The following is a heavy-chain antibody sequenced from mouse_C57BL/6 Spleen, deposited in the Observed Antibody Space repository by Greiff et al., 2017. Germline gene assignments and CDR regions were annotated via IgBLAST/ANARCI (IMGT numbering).Heavy chain of an antibody. CDR3: ARTRDFDV. V-gene: IGHV1-61*01. Sequence: QVHVKQPGAELVRPGSSVKLSCKASGYTFTSYWMDWVKQRPGQGLEWIGNIYPSDSETHYNQKFKDKATLTVDKSSSTAYMQLSSLTSEDSAVYYCARTRDFDVWGTGTTVTVSS. D-gene: IGHD3-3*01. CDR2: IYPSDSET. J-gene: IGHJ1*03. CDR1: GYTFTSYW.